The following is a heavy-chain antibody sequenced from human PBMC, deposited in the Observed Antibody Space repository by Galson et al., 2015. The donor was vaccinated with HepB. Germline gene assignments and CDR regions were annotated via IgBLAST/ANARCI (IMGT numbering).Heavy chain of an antibody. J-gene: IGHJ4*02. V-gene: IGHV3-33*06. CDR1: GFTFSSYG. D-gene: IGHD6-19*01. Sequence: SLRLSCAASGFTFSSYGMYWVRQAPGKGLEWVAVIWYDGSIEYYRDSVRGRFTVSRDNSRNTLYLQMSSLRAEDTALYYCAKDPYLYSALAGTMAGFDYWGQGTLVTVSS. CDR3: AKDPYLYSALAGTMAGFDY. CDR2: IWYDGSIE.